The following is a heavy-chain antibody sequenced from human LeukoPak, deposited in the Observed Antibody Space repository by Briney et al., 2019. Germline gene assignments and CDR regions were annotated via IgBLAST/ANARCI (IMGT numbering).Heavy chain of an antibody. CDR1: GGSISRTSYY. J-gene: IGHJ5*02. CDR2: IFYTGST. Sequence: SETLSLTCIVSGGSISRTSYYWGRIRQPPGKGLEWIGSIFYTGSTYYNPSLKSRVTLSVDTSNNQFSLRLTSVTAADTAMYYCVTGYYLAPDNWFDPWGQGTLVTVSS. V-gene: IGHV4-39*01. CDR3: VTGYYLAPDNWFDP. D-gene: IGHD3-9*01.